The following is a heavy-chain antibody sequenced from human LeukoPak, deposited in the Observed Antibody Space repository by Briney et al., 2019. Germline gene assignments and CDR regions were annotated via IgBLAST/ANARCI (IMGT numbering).Heavy chain of an antibody. V-gene: IGHV4-4*02. J-gene: IGHJ5*02. CDR1: GGSISSSNW. D-gene: IGHD6-13*01. Sequence: PSGTLSLTCAVSGGSISSSNWWSWVRQPPGKGREWTGEIYHSGSTNYNPSLKSRVTISVDKSKNQFSLKLSSVTAADTAVYYCARGVAAAGTDWFDPWGQGTLVTVSS. CDR2: IYHSGST. CDR3: ARGVAAAGTDWFDP.